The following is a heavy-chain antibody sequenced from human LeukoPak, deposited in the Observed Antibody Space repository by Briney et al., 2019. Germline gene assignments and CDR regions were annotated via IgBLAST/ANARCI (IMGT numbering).Heavy chain of an antibody. Sequence: GGSLRLSCAASGFTFSSYEMNWVRQAPGKGLEWVSYISSSGSTIYYADSVRGRFTISRDNSKNTVFLQMNSLRAEDSAVYYCAKDYEVGSIDYWGQGTLVTVSS. CDR3: AKDYEVGSIDY. CDR1: GFTFSSYE. D-gene: IGHD3-16*01. V-gene: IGHV3-48*03. CDR2: ISSSGSTI. J-gene: IGHJ4*02.